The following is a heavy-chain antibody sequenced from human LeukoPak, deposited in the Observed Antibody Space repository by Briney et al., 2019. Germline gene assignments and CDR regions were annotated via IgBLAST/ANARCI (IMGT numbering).Heavy chain of an antibody. Sequence: GGSLRLSCVVSGIPFSDFYMNWIRQAPGKGLERISYISSSSSYTDYAESVKGRFTISRDNAKSALYLQMNDLRVDDTALYYCAAGTAADYWGQGTLVLVSS. CDR1: GIPFSDFY. J-gene: IGHJ4*02. CDR2: ISSSSSYT. CDR3: AAGTAADY. V-gene: IGHV3-11*03. D-gene: IGHD6-13*01.